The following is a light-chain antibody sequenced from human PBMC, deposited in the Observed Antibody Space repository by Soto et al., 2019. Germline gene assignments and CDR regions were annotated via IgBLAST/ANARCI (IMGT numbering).Light chain of an antibody. CDR1: QSVRSN. J-gene: IGKJ1*01. Sequence: IVMTQSPATLSVSPGERVTLSCRVSQSVRSNLAWYQQRPGRAPRLLIYGASSRATGIPARFSGSGSGTEFTLTISSLQSEDFAVYYCQHYNNWPPWTFGQGTKVE. V-gene: IGKV3-15*01. CDR3: QHYNNWPPWT. CDR2: GAS.